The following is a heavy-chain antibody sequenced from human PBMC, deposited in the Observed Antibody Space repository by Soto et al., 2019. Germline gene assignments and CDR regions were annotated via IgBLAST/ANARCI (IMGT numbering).Heavy chain of an antibody. CDR1: GFTFSSYA. Sequence: EVQLLESGGGLVQPGGSLRLSCAASGFTFSSYAMSWVRQAPGKGLEWVSAISGSGGSTYYADSVKGRFTISRDNSKNTLYLQMNSLRAEDTTVYYCAKNTTVVTTVYYYYGMDVWGQGTTVTVSS. CDR3: AKNTTVVTTVYYYYGMDV. CDR2: ISGSGGST. J-gene: IGHJ6*02. V-gene: IGHV3-23*01. D-gene: IGHD2-15*01.